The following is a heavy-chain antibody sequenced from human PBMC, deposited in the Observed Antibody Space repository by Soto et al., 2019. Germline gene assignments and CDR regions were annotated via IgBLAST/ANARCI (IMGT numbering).Heavy chain of an antibody. J-gene: IGHJ6*02. CDR1: GFTFSSYG. D-gene: IGHD6-13*01. Sequence: GGSLRLSCAASGFTFSSYGMHWVRQAPGKGLEWVAVISYDGSNKYYADSVKGRFTISRDNSKNTLYLQMNSLRAEDTAVYYCAKDLSGPPQQLVGYYYGMDVWGQGTTVTVSS. V-gene: IGHV3-30*18. CDR2: ISYDGSNK. CDR3: AKDLSGPPQQLVGYYYGMDV.